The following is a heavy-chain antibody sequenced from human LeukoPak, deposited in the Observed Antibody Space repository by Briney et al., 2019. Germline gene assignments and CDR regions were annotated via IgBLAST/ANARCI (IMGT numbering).Heavy chain of an antibody. J-gene: IGHJ5*02. CDR2: INPSGGST. V-gene: IGHV1-46*01. Sequence: GASVKVSCKASGYTFTSYYMHWVRQAPGQGLEWMGIINPSGGSTSYAQKFQGRVTMTRDMSTSTVYMELSSLRSEDTAVYYCAKVPSYGSGSYSHWFDPWGQGTLVTVSS. CDR3: AKVPSYGSGSYSHWFDP. CDR1: GYTFTSYY. D-gene: IGHD3-10*01.